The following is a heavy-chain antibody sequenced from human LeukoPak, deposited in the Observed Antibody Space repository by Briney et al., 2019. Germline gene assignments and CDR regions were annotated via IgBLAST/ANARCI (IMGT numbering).Heavy chain of an antibody. V-gene: IGHV3-21*01. CDR1: GFTFSSYS. D-gene: IGHD3-10*01. Sequence: GGSLRLSCAASGFTFSSYSMNWVRQAPGKGLEWVSSISSSSSYIYYADSVKGRFTISRDNAKNSLYLQMNSLRAEETAVYYCARDRRLYYYGSGIKTTWGQGTLVTVSS. CDR2: ISSSSSYI. CDR3: ARDRRLYYYGSGIKTT. J-gene: IGHJ4*02.